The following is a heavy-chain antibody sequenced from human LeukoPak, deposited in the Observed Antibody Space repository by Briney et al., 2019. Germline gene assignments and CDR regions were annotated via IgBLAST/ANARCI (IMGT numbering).Heavy chain of an antibody. V-gene: IGHV4-4*07. CDR1: GGSISSYY. D-gene: IGHD6-19*01. CDR2: IYTSGST. Sequence: SETLSLTCTVSGGSISSYYWSWIRQPAGKGLEWIGRIYTSGSTNYNPSLKSRVTMSVDTSRNQFSLKLSSVTAADTAVYYCARDMSSGWSFDYLGQGTLVTVSS. J-gene: IGHJ4*02. CDR3: ARDMSSGWSFDY.